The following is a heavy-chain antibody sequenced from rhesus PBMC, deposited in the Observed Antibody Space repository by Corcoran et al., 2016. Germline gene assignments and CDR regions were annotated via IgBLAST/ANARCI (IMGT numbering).Heavy chain of an antibody. V-gene: IGHV4-173*01. CDR2: ISGSGWST. Sequence: QLQLQESGPGLVKPSETLSLTCAVSGGSISSNYWSWIRQPPGKGLEWIERISGSGWSTDFNPSLKSRVTLSTDTSKNQFSLKLSSVTAADTAVYYCARERGGSGSWKGLFDYWGQGVLVTVSS. J-gene: IGHJ4*01. CDR3: ARERGGSGSWKGLFDY. D-gene: IGHD6-25*01. CDR1: GGSISSNY.